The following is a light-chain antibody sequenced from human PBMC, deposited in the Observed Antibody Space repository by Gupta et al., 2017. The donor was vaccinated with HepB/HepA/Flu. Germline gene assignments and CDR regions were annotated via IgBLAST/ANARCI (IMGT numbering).Light chain of an antibody. J-gene: IGKJ5*01. CDR3: QHYGSSQIT. Sequence: EMVLTQSPGTLSLSPGERATLSCRASQSVSSNYLAWYQQKPGQAPRLLIYGASSRATDIPDRFSGSGSGTDFTLTISRLEPEDFAVYYCQHYGSSQITFGQGTRVEIK. CDR2: GAS. V-gene: IGKV3-20*01. CDR1: QSVSSNY.